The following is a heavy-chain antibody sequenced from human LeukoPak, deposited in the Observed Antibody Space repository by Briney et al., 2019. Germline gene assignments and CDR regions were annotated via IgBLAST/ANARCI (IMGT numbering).Heavy chain of an antibody. J-gene: IGHJ6*02. V-gene: IGHV3-23*01. CDR2: ISGSGGST. Sequence: SGGSLRLSCAASGFTFSSYAMRWVRQAPGEGLEWVSAISGSGGSTYYADSVKGRFTISRDNSKNTLYLQMNSLRAEDTAVYYCAKVPLWFGELPYYYYYGMDVWGQGTTVTVSS. CDR3: AKVPLWFGELPYYYYYGMDV. CDR1: GFTFSSYA. D-gene: IGHD3-10*01.